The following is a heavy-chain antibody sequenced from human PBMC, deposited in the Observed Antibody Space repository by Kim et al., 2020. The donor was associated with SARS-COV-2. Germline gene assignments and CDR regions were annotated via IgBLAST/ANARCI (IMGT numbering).Heavy chain of an antibody. D-gene: IGHD4-4*01. V-gene: IGHV3-74*01. CDR1: GFTFSTYW. CDR3: ARDVTGPSDY. CDR2: INNDGSYT. Sequence: GGSLRLSCAASGFTFSTYWMHWVRQTPGKGLVWVSRINNDGSYTAYADSVTGRFTISRDNAKNTVFLQMNSLRVDDTAVYYCARDVTGPSDYWGQGNLVT. J-gene: IGHJ4*02.